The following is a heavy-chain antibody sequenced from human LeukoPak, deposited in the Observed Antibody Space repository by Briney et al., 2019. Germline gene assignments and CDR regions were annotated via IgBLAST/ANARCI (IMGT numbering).Heavy chain of an antibody. J-gene: IGHJ5*02. CDR3: AKERGYYETRQLLDP. D-gene: IGHD3-22*01. V-gene: IGHV3-9*01. CDR2: ISWNSGSI. Sequence: PGRSLRLSCVASGFTFDDYAMHWVRQAPGKGLEWVSGISWNSGSIGYADSVRGRFTISRDNSKNTLYLQMNSLRAEDTAVYYCAKERGYYETRQLLDPWGQGTLVTVSS. CDR1: GFTFDDYA.